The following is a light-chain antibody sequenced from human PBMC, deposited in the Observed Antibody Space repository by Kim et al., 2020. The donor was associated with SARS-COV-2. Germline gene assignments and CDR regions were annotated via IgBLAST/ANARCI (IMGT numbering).Light chain of an antibody. V-gene: IGKV1-5*01. CDR3: QHYNSYSWT. CDR1: QGISRW. Sequence: ASVGDRVTSTCRASQGISRWLAWYQQKPGKAPKLLIYDASSLESGVPSRFSGSGSGTEFTLTISSLQPDDFATYYCQHYNSYSWTFGQGTKVDIK. CDR2: DAS. J-gene: IGKJ1*01.